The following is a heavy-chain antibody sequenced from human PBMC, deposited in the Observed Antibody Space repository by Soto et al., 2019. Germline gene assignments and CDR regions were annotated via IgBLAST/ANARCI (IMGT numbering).Heavy chain of an antibody. CDR2: INAGGGNT. CDR1: RFTFNTFA. D-gene: IGHD3-3*01. J-gene: IGHJ4*02. Sequence: GSLRLSCVTSRFTFNTFAMIWFRQSPGEWLEWVSAINAGGGNTHYADSVKGRFTISRDNSKNTLYLQMDSLRAEDTAVYYCAKHTYSDFWPGHYYYLDFWGQGTLVTVSS. CDR3: AKHTYSDFWPGHYYYLDF. V-gene: IGHV3-23*01.